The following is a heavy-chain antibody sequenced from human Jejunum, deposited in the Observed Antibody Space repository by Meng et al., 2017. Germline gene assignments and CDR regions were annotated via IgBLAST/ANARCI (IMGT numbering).Heavy chain of an antibody. Sequence: QGHREQSGAEVRKPGASVKVSCRASGYTLNVFYMHWVRQAPGQGLGWMERINTNSGGTNHEQNFKGSITLTRDTSTVYMEVNRLRSDDTAMYYCAGRSYNYEDYVDLGGRGTLVTVSS. CDR3: AGRSYNYEDYVDL. D-gene: IGHD5-24*01. V-gene: IGHV1-2*06. CDR1: GYTLNVFY. J-gene: IGHJ4*02. CDR2: INTNSGGT.